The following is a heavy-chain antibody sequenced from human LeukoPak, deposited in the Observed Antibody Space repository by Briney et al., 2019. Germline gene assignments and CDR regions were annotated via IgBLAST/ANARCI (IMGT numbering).Heavy chain of an antibody. V-gene: IGHV1-2*02. CDR2: INPNSGGT. D-gene: IGHD2-2*02. J-gene: IGHJ3*02. CDR3: ASDWGLSQLEYCSNTNCYMGAFDI. CDR1: GYTFTGYY. Sequence: GASVKVSCKASGYTFTGYYMHWVRQAPGQGLEWMGWINPNSGGTNYAQKFQGRVTMTRDTSISTAYMELSRLRSDDTAVYYCASDWGLSQLEYCSNTNCYMGAFDIWGQGTMVTVFS.